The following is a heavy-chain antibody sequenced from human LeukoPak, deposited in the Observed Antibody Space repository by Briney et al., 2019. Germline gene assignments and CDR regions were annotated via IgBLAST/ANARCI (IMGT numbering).Heavy chain of an antibody. J-gene: IGHJ4*01. CDR1: GYTFTDYY. CDR2: INPNTGGT. Sequence: GASVKVSCKASGYTFTDYYFHWVRQVPGQGLECMGGINPNTGGTNYPQKFQGRVTMTRDTSISTAYMELTSLRSDDTAVYYCARDLGGSTGAPWYYFDYWGQGTLVTVSS. V-gene: IGHV1-2*02. D-gene: IGHD2-2*01. CDR3: ARDLGGSTGAPWYYFDY.